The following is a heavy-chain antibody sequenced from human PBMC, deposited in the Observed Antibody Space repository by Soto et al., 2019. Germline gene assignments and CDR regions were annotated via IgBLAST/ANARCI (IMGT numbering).Heavy chain of an antibody. CDR1: GGTFSNYA. D-gene: IGHD6-13*01. Sequence: ASVNVSCKASGGTFSNYAMSWVRQAPGQRLEWLGWIIPMCGTPNYSQKFQGRVTISADKSTTTAYLELSSLRSADTAVYFCAGTLSDINCSGWSACWGQGTMVIVSS. CDR2: IIPMCGTP. CDR3: AGTLSDINCSGWSAC. V-gene: IGHV1-69*06. J-gene: IGHJ1*01.